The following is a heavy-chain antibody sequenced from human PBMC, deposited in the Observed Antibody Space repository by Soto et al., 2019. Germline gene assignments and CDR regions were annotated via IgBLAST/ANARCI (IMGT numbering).Heavy chain of an antibody. CDR2: IYTSGST. J-gene: IGHJ4*02. Sequence: TSETLSLTCTFSCGSIISYYWSWIRQPAGKGLEWIGRIYTSGSTNYNPSLKSRVTMSVDTSKNQFSLKLSSVTAADTAVYYCARELITGTPDYWGQGTLVTV. CDR1: CGSIISYY. V-gene: IGHV4-4*07. CDR3: ARELITGTPDY. D-gene: IGHD1-20*01.